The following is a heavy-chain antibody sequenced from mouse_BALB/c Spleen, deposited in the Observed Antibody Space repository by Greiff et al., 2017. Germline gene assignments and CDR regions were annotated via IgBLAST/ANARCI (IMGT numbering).Heavy chain of an antibody. CDR3: ARCSSYAMDY. CDR1: GYNFTSYW. D-gene: IGHD1-1*01. J-gene: IGHJ4*01. Sequence: QVQLQQSGAELVKPGTSVKLSCKASGYNFTSYWINWVKLRPGQGLEWIGDIYPGSGSTNYNEKFKSKATLTVDTSSSTAYMQLSSLASEDSALYYCARCSSYAMDYWGQGTSVTVSS. V-gene: IGHV1-55*01. CDR2: IYPGSGST.